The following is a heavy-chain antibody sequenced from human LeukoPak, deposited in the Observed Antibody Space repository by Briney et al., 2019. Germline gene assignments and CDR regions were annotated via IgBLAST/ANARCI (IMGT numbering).Heavy chain of an antibody. CDR1: GFTFSSYW. CDR2: INHNGNVN. V-gene: IGHV3-7*01. Sequence: GGSLRLSCAASGFTFSSYWMNWARQAPGKGLEWVASINHNGNVNYYVDSVKGRFTTSRDNAKNTLFLQMNSLRAEDTAVYYCARDYWRSIDHWGQGTLVTVSS. J-gene: IGHJ4*02. D-gene: IGHD1-1*01. CDR3: ARDYWRSIDH.